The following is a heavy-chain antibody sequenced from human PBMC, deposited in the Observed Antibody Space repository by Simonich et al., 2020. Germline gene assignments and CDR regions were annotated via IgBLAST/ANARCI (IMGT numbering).Heavy chain of an antibody. V-gene: IGHV4-39*01. D-gene: IGHD2-8*01. Sequence: QLQLQESGPGLVKPSETLSLTCTVSGGSISSSIYYWGWIRQPPGKGLEWIGSIYYSGRTYYNPPLKSRVTISVDTSKNQFSLKLSSVTAADTAVYYCARQRVLMVYAIDYWGQGTLVTVSS. J-gene: IGHJ4*02. CDR3: ARQRVLMVYAIDY. CDR1: GGSISSSIYY. CDR2: IYYSGRT.